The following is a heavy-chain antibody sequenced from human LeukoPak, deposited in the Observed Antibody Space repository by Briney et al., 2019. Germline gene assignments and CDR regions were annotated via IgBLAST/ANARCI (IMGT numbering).Heavy chain of an antibody. CDR3: ASHREWFGEFPDAFDT. CDR1: RFPFNNYW. CDR2: INSDGSST. D-gene: IGHD3-10*01. Sequence: GGSLRLSCAASRFPFNNYWMDWVRQAPGKGLVWVSRINSDGSSTRYADYVKGRFTISRDNAKNSLYLQMNSLRAEDTAVYYCASHREWFGEFPDAFDTWGQGTMVTVSS. J-gene: IGHJ3*02. V-gene: IGHV3-74*01.